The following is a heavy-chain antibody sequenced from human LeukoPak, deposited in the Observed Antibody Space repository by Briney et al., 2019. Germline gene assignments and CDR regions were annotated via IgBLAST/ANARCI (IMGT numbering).Heavy chain of an antibody. D-gene: IGHD3-22*01. CDR1: GFTFSSYG. Sequence: PGGSLRLSCAASGFTFSSYGMHWVRQAPGKGLEWVAVISYDGSNKYYADSVKGRFTIPRDNSKNTLYLQMNSLRAEDTAVYYCAKDAHYYDSSGQFDYWGQGTLVTVSS. CDR2: ISYDGSNK. CDR3: AKDAHYYDSSGQFDY. J-gene: IGHJ4*02. V-gene: IGHV3-30*18.